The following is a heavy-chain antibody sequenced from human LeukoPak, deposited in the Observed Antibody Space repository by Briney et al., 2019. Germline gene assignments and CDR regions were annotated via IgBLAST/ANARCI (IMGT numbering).Heavy chain of an antibody. Sequence: PSETLSLTCTVSGDSMSRDSYFWSWIWQPAGKGLEWIGRSYSSGRTYYNPSLKSRVTISLDTSRNQFSLKLSSVTAADTAVYFCATARADYGDYNSFYYMDVWGKGTTVTVSS. V-gene: IGHV4-61*02. CDR1: GDSMSRDSYF. D-gene: IGHD4-17*01. J-gene: IGHJ6*03. CDR2: SYSSGRT. CDR3: ATARADYGDYNSFYYMDV.